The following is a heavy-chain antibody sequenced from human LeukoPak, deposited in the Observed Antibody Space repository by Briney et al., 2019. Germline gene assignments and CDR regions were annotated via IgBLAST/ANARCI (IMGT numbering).Heavy chain of an antibody. Sequence: ASVKVSCKASGYTFTGYYMHWVRQAPGQGLEWMGWINPNSGGTNYAQKFQGRVTMTRDTSISTAYMELSRLRSDDTAMYYCARSSGWKYNIDYWGQGTLVIVSS. CDR2: INPNSGGT. D-gene: IGHD6-19*01. V-gene: IGHV1-2*02. CDR3: ARSSGWKYNIDY. CDR1: GYTFTGYY. J-gene: IGHJ4*02.